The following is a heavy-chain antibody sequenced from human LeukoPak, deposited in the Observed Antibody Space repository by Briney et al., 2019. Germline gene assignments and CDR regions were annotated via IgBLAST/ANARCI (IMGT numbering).Heavy chain of an antibody. D-gene: IGHD5-12*01. Sequence: ASVKVSCKVSGYTLTELSMHWVRQAPGKGLEWMGGSDPEDGETIYAQKFQGRVTMTEDTSTDTAYMELSSLRSEDTAVYYCATGGYDYYYYYGMDVWGQGTTVTVSS. CDR1: GYTLTELS. V-gene: IGHV1-24*01. J-gene: IGHJ6*02. CDR3: ATGGYDYYYYYGMDV. CDR2: SDPEDGET.